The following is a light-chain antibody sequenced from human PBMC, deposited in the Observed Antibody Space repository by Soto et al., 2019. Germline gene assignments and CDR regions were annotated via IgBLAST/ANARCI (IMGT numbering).Light chain of an antibody. CDR2: AAS. J-gene: IGKJ4*01. CDR1: QSVSNNF. V-gene: IGKV3-20*01. Sequence: EIVLTQSPGTLSLSPGERATLSCRASQSVSNNFLAWYQQKPGQAPRLLIYAASRRATGIPDRFSGSGSGTEFTLTISSLQPEDFATYYCQQLNSYPPTFGGGTKVDIK. CDR3: QQLNSYPPT.